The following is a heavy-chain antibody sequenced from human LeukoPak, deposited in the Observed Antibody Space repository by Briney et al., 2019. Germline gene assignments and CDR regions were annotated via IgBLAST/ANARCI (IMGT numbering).Heavy chain of an antibody. Sequence: ASVKVSFKASGYTFTGYYLHWVRQAPGQGLEWMGWINPNSGGTNYAQMFQGWVTMTRDTSISTAYMELSRLRSDDTAVYYCARAGGASDSSGWYVFDYWGQGTLVTVSS. V-gene: IGHV1-2*04. D-gene: IGHD6-19*01. CDR3: ARAGGASDSSGWYVFDY. CDR2: INPNSGGT. CDR1: GYTFTGYY. J-gene: IGHJ4*02.